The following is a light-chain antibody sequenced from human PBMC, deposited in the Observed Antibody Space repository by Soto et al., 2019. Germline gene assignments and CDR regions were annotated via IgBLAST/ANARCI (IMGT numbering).Light chain of an antibody. CDR1: QSVLYISNNKNY. CDR2: WAS. V-gene: IGKV4-1*01. Sequence: DLVMTQSPDSLAVSLGERATINCKSRQSVLYISNNKNYLAWYQQKPGQPPKLLIYWASTRESGVPDRFSGSGSGTDFTLTISSLQAEDVAVYYCQQYYSAPITFGQGTRLEIK. J-gene: IGKJ5*01. CDR3: QQYYSAPIT.